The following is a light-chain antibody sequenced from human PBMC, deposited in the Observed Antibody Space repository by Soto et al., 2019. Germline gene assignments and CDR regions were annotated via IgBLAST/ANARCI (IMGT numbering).Light chain of an antibody. V-gene: IGLV4-69*01. Sequence: QLVLTQSPSASASLGASVKLSCTLSRGHSGYAIAWHQQQPGKGPRYLMKLNSDGSHNKGDGIPDRFSGSSSGAERYLSISSLQSEDEADYYCQTWGTAIRVFGGGTKVTVL. J-gene: IGLJ3*02. CDR2: LNSDGSH. CDR1: RGHSGYA. CDR3: QTWGTAIRV.